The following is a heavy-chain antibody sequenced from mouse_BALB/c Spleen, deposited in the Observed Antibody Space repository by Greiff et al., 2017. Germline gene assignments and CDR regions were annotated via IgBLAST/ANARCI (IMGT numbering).Heavy chain of an antibody. Sequence: VQLVESGAELMKPGASVKISCKATGYTFSSYWIEWVKQRPGHGLEWIGEILPGSGSTNYNEKFKGKATFTADTSSNTAYMQLSSLTSEDSAVYYCARSGDGTGGFAYWGQGTLGTVSA. D-gene: IGHD2-1*01. J-gene: IGHJ3*01. V-gene: IGHV1-9*01. CDR1: GYTFSSYW. CDR2: ILPGSGST. CDR3: ARSGDGTGGFAY.